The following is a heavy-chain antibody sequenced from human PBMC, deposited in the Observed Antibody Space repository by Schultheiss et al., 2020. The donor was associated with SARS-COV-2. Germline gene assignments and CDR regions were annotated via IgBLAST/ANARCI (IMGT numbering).Heavy chain of an antibody. Sequence: GGSLRLSCAASGFTFSSYEMNWVRQAPGKGLEWVSYISSSGSTIYYADSVKGRFTISRDNSKNTLYLQMNSLRAEDTAVYYCARDNGYEYSSSWYLYWGQGTLVTVSS. CDR1: GFTFSSYE. D-gene: IGHD6-13*01. CDR2: ISSSGSTI. V-gene: IGHV3-48*03. CDR3: ARDNGYEYSSSWYLY. J-gene: IGHJ4*02.